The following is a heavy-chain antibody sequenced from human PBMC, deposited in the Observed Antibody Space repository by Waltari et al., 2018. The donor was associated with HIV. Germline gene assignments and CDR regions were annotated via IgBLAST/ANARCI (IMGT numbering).Heavy chain of an antibody. V-gene: IGHV1-2*02. Sequence: QVQLEQSASEVKRPGASVNVSCNASGYPFTGHFIHWVRQAPGQGPEWVGWVNPATGYTDSAQKFEDRVTMTTDTPLTTAYLELAGLQSNDTAVYYCARGDRSLAYLLDVFHFWGQGTLVTVSS. CDR3: ARGDRSLAYLLDVFHF. J-gene: IGHJ3*01. CDR2: VNPATGYT. CDR1: GYPFTGHF. D-gene: IGHD3-16*01.